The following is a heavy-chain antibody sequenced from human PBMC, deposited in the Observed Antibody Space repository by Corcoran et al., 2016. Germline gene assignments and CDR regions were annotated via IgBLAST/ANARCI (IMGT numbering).Heavy chain of an antibody. J-gene: IGHJ4*02. V-gene: IGHV1-69*01. CDR3: ASGRIWSGYYKPYYFDY. D-gene: IGHD3-3*01. Sequence: QVQLVQSGAEVKKPGSSVKVSCKASGGTFSSYAISWVRQAPGQGLAWMGGIIPIFGTANYAQKFQGRVTITADESTSTSYMELSSLRSEDTAVYYCASGRIWSGYYKPYYFDYWGQGTLVTVSS. CDR1: GGTFSSYA. CDR2: IIPIFGTA.